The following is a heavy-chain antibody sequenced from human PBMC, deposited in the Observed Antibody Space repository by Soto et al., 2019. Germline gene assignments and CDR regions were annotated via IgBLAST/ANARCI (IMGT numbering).Heavy chain of an antibody. CDR3: ARVSICSSTRRYKMGFWLDP. CDR1: GGSISSGGYS. Sequence: SETLSLTCAVSGGSISSGGYSWSWIRQPPGKGLEWIGYIYHSGSTYYNPSLKSRVTISVDRSKNQFSLKLSSVTAADTAAYYCARVSICSSTRRYKMGFWLDPCGQGTLVTVYS. CDR2: IYHSGST. V-gene: IGHV4-30-2*01. D-gene: IGHD2-2*02. J-gene: IGHJ5*02.